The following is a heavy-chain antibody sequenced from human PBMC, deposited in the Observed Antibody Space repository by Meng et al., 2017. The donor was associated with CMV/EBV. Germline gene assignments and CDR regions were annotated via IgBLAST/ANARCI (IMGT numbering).Heavy chain of an antibody. Sequence: SETLSLTCAVYGGSFSGYYWSWIRQPPGQGLEWIGVINHSGSTNYNPSLKHRITISIDTSKNQISLKLSSVTAADTAVYYCAESFRLVMVYAPSQINRFDPWGQGTLVTVSS. CDR1: GGSFSGYY. J-gene: IGHJ5*02. D-gene: IGHD2-8*01. CDR3: AESFRLVMVYAPSQINRFDP. V-gene: IGHV4-34*01. CDR2: INHSGST.